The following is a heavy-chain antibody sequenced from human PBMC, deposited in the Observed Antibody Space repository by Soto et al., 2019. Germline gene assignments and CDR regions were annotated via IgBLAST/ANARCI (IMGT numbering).Heavy chain of an antibody. D-gene: IGHD3-22*01. CDR2: INPDGSAT. V-gene: IGHV3-74*01. CDR3: AKDPKSDSSGYYQGPLGY. J-gene: IGHJ4*02. CDR1: GFTFSSYW. Sequence: GGSLRLSCAASGFTFSSYWMHWVRQAPGKGLVWVSRINPDGSATNYADSVRGRFTISRDNSKNTLYLQMNSLRAEDTAVYYCAKDPKSDSSGYYQGPLGYWGQGTLVTVSS.